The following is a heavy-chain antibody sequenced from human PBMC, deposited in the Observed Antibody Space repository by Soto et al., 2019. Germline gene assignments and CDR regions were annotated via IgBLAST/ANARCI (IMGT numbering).Heavy chain of an antibody. V-gene: IGHV3-23*01. D-gene: IGHD3-16*01. CDR3: AKDRLGGGLDY. CDR2: VTSRGDTT. J-gene: IGHJ4*02. CDR1: GFIFSDYA. Sequence: EVQLLQSGGGLVQPGGSLRLSCAASGFIFSDYAMNWVRQAPGKGLEWVSIVTSRGDTTYYADSVKGRCTISRDNSKNTLYLQMNSLRAEDTAVYYCAKDRLGGGLDYWGQGTLVSVSS.